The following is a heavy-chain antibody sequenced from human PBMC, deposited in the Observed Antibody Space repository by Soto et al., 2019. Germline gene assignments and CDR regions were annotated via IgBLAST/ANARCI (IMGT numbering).Heavy chain of an antibody. D-gene: IGHD6-13*01. Sequence: KTSETLSLTCTVSGGSISSGGYYWSWIRQHPGKGLEWIGYIYYSGSTYYNPSLKSRVTISVDTSKNQFSLKLSSVTAADTAVYYCTGAISRIWYAGGANWFDPWGQGTLVTVSS. CDR3: TGAISRIWYAGGANWFDP. CDR2: IYYSGST. CDR1: GGSISSGGYY. V-gene: IGHV4-31*03. J-gene: IGHJ5*02.